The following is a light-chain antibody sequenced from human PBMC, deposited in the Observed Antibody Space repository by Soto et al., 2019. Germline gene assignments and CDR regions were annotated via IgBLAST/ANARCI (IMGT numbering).Light chain of an antibody. Sequence: IVLTQPPGTLSLSPGERATLSCRASQSVSSSYLAWYQQKPGQAPRLLIYGASSRATGIPDRFSGSGSGTDFTLTISRLEPEDFAVYYCQQYGSSLLTFGGGTKVDIK. J-gene: IGKJ4*01. CDR3: QQYGSSLLT. V-gene: IGKV3-20*01. CDR1: QSVSSSY. CDR2: GAS.